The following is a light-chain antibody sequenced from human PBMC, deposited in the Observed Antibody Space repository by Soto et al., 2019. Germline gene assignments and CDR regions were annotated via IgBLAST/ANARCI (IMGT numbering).Light chain of an antibody. J-gene: IGKJ1*01. Sequence: EIVLTQTPGTLSLSPGERATLSCRASQSVRSDYLAWYQQKPGQAPRLLIYSASNRAPGIPDRFSGSGSGTDFTLTISRLEPEDFAVYYCQQYGTSPWTFGQGSKVEIK. CDR1: QSVRSDY. V-gene: IGKV3-20*01. CDR2: SAS. CDR3: QQYGTSPWT.